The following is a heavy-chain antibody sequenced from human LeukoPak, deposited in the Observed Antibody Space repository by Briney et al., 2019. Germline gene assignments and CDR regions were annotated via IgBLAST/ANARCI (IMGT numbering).Heavy chain of an antibody. D-gene: IGHD6-19*01. Sequence: ASVKVSCKASGYTFTDYYMHWVRQAPGQGLEWMGWINPNSGGTNYAQKFQGRVTMTRDTSISTAYMELSRLRSDDTAVYYCARVAGTGEAIEYWGQGTLVTVSS. CDR2: INPNSGGT. V-gene: IGHV1-2*02. J-gene: IGHJ4*02. CDR3: ARVAGTGEAIEY. CDR1: GYTFTDYY.